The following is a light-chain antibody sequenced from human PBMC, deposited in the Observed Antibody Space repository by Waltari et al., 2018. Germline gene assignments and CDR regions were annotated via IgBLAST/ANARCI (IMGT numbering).Light chain of an antibody. CDR3: QTWGTGIQV. Sequence: QLALTQSPSASASLGASVKLTCTLSSGHSSYAIAWHQQQPATGPRYLMKLHSGGSPTTGDGITVRFSGSSSGAGRYLTISSRQSEDEADYYCQTWGTGIQVFGGGTKLTVL. CDR2: LHSGGSP. J-gene: IGLJ2*01. CDR1: SGHSSYA. V-gene: IGLV4-69*01.